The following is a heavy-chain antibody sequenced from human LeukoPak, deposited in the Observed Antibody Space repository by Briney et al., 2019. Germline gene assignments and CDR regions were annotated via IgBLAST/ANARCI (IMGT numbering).Heavy chain of an antibody. CDR2: IIPILGIA. CDR3: ARGGVGMVREEVDY. Sequence: SVKVSCKASGGTFSSYAISWVRQARGQGLEWMGRIIPILGIANYAQKFRGRVTITADKSTSTAYMELSSLRSEDTAVYYCARGGVGMVREEVDYWGQGTLVTVSS. CDR1: GGTFSSYA. D-gene: IGHD3-10*01. V-gene: IGHV1-69*04. J-gene: IGHJ4*02.